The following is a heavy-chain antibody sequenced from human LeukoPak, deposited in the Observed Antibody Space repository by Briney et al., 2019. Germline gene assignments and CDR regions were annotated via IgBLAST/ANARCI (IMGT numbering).Heavy chain of an antibody. CDR3: ARDNRWLQCIDY. Sequence: ASVKVSCKAPGYTFTGYYMHWVRQAPGQGLEWMGWINPNSGGTNYAQKFQGRVTMTRDTSISTAYMELSRLRSDDTAVYYCARDNRWLQCIDYWGQGTLVTVSS. J-gene: IGHJ4*02. CDR2: INPNSGGT. D-gene: IGHD5-24*01. CDR1: GYTFTGYY. V-gene: IGHV1-2*02.